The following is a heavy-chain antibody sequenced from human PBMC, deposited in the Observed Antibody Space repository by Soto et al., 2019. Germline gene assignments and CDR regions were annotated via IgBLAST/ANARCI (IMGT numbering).Heavy chain of an antibody. CDR1: GFTLSDHY. V-gene: IGHV3-72*01. J-gene: IGHJ5*02. Sequence: EVQLVESGGGLVQPGGSLRLSCVGSGFTLSDHYIDWVRQAPGKGLEWVGRSRHKAENYATEYAASVRGRFSISRDDSENSLFLQMNSRKTEDTAVYYCSRSSYNSGWYNWFDPWGQGTLVTVSS. CDR2: SRHKAENYAT. D-gene: IGHD6-19*01. CDR3: SRSSYNSGWYNWFDP.